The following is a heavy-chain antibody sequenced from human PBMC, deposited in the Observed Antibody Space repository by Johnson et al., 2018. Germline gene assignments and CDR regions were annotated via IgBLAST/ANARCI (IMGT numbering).Heavy chain of an antibody. CDR1: GFTSSSYA. Sequence: VQLVESGGGLVEPGGSLRLSCAASGFTSSSYAMPWVRQAPGKGLEWVAVISYDGSNKYYAEPVKGRFTISRDNSKNTLYLQMNRLRAEDTAVDYCAGEMGIIRANDYQYGMDVWGQGTTVTVSS. V-gene: IGHV3-30-3*01. D-gene: IGHD3-3*01. CDR2: ISYDGSNK. J-gene: IGHJ6*02. CDR3: AGEMGIIRANDYQYGMDV.